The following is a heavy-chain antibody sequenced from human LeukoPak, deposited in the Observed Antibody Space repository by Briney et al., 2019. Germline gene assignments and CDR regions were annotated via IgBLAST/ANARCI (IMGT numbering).Heavy chain of an antibody. CDR3: ARGYCYNSNCYGNLDF. V-gene: IGHV1-69*01. CDR2: IIPIFGTA. D-gene: IGHD2-2*01. J-gene: IGHJ4*02. Sequence: SVKVSCKASGGTFSSYAISWVRQAPGQGLEWMGGIIPIFGTANYAQKFQGRVTITADESTSTAYMELSSLRSEDTAVYYCARGYCYNSNCYGNLDFWGQGTLVTVSS. CDR1: GGTFSSYA.